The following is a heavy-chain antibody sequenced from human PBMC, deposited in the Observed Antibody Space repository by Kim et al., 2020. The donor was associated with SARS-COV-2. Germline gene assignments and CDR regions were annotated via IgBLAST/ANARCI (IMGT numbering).Heavy chain of an antibody. J-gene: IGHJ4*02. V-gene: IGHV3-15*01. CDR3: TTLCSSTSCYTFDY. Sequence: AAPVKGRFTISRDDSKNTLYLQMNSLKTEDTAVYYCTTLCSSTSCYTFDYWGQGTLVTVSS. D-gene: IGHD2-2*02.